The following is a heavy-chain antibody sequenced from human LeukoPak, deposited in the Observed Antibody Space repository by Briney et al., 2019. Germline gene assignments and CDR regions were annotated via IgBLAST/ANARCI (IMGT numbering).Heavy chain of an antibody. CDR2: INPNSGGT. CDR3: ARDWDTAMVWGTFDY. Sequence: GASAKVSCKASGYTFTGYYMHWVRQAPGQGLEWMGWINPNSGGTNYAQKFQGRVTMTRDTSISTAYMELSRLRSDDTAVYYCARDWDTAMVWGTFDYWGQGTLVTVSS. D-gene: IGHD5-18*01. J-gene: IGHJ4*02. CDR1: GYTFTGYY. V-gene: IGHV1-2*02.